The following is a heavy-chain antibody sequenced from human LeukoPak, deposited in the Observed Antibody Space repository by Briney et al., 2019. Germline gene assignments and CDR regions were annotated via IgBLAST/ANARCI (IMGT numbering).Heavy chain of an antibody. CDR1: GGSIGSYY. D-gene: IGHD3-10*01. CDR3: ARASITVARGVIDFFDY. J-gene: IGHJ4*02. V-gene: IGHV4-59*01. CDR2: IYYCGGT. Sequence: SVTLSLTCTVSGGSIGSYYWSWIRQPPGKGLEGIGYIYYCGGTNYNPSLKSRVAISVDTYKHKFSMKLSSVPDADTALYYCARASITVARGVIDFFDYWGQGTQVTVSS.